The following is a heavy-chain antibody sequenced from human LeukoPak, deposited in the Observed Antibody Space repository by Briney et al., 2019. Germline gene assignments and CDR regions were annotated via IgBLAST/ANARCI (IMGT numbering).Heavy chain of an antibody. V-gene: IGHV3-30*02. J-gene: IGHJ4*02. D-gene: IGHD3-10*01. CDR3: AKSKWFGELSHFDY. CDR1: GFTFSSYG. Sequence: PGGSLRLSCAASGFTFSSYGMHWVRQAPGKGLEWVAVIWYDGSNKYYADSVKGRFTISRDNSKNTLYLQMNSLRAEDTAVYYCAKSKWFGELSHFDYWGQGTLVTVSS. CDR2: IWYDGSNK.